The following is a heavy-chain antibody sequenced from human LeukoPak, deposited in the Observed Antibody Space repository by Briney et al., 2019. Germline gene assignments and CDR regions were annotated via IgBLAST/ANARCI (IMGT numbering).Heavy chain of an antibody. CDR1: GGSISSSNW. CDR3: ASYQAYYYDSSGYYEGYYFDY. Sequence: SETLSLTCAVSGGSISSSNWWSWVRQPPGKGLEWIGEIYYSGSTNYNPSLKSRVTISVDTSKNQFSLKLSSVTAADTAVYYCASYQAYYYDSSGYYEGYYFDYWGQGTLVTVSS. D-gene: IGHD3-22*01. J-gene: IGHJ4*02. V-gene: IGHV4-4*02. CDR2: IYYSGST.